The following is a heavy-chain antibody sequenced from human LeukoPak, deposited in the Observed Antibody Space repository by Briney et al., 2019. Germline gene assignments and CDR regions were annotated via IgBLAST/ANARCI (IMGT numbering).Heavy chain of an antibody. CDR2: ISDNGGRT. D-gene: IGHD3-22*01. Sequence: GGSLRLSCAASGFTFSGYAMSWVRQAPGKGLEWVSTISDNGGRTYYADSVKGRFTISRDNSKNTLFLQMNSPRAEDSAVYYCATDREGDPSAYYLVGGQGTLITVSS. CDR3: ATDREGDPSAYYLV. V-gene: IGHV3-23*01. CDR1: GFTFSGYA. J-gene: IGHJ4*02.